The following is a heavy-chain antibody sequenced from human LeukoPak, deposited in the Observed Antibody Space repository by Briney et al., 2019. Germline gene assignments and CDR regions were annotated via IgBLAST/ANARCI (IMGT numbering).Heavy chain of an antibody. CDR2: IRFDGSNA. V-gene: IGHV3-30*02. Sequence: PGRSLRLSWAASGFTFNSYGMHWVRQAPGKGLQWVAFIRFDGSNAYYPDSVKGRFTISRDNSKNTLSLQMNSLRAEDTAVYYCAKDPTQYYSGSGSSSWFDPWGQGTLVTVSS. CDR3: AKDPTQYYSGSGSSSWFDP. CDR1: GFTFNSYG. J-gene: IGHJ5*02. D-gene: IGHD3-10*01.